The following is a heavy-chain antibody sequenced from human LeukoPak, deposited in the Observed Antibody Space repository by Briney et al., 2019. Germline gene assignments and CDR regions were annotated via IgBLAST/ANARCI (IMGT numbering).Heavy chain of an antibody. D-gene: IGHD2-21*02. CDR1: GFTFSSYA. CDR3: ARRQRGDLDY. J-gene: IGHJ4*02. CDR2: ISGSGGST. V-gene: IGHV3-23*01. Sequence: GGSLRLSCAASGFTFSSYAMSWVRQAPGKGLEWVSAISGSGGSTYCADSVKGRFTISRDNSKNTLYLQMNSLRAEDTAVYYCARRQRGDLDYWGQGTLVTVSS.